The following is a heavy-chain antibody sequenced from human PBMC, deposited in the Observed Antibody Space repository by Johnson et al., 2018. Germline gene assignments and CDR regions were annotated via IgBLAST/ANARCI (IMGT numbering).Heavy chain of an antibody. CDR2: IGIDGRST. CDR1: GITFENYG. V-gene: IGHV3-23*02. CDR3: ANHRYGEHQYFQS. Sequence: EVQLVESGGGLGQPGGSLRLSCEASGITFENYGMSWVRQAPGKGLEWVAVIGIDGRSTYNEDSVKGRLNIPRYNSKNMLYLQMNSLRAEDTAVYYCANHRYGEHQYFQSWGQGTQVTVSS. J-gene: IGHJ1*01. D-gene: IGHD4-17*01.